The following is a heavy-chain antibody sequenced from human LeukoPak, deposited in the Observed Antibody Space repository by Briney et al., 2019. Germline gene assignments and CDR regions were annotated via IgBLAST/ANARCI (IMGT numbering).Heavy chain of an antibody. Sequence: PGGSLRLSCVASGFAFSSYSISWVRQAPGKGLEWVSYISGSRSSSTRSYNYYADSVKGRFTISRDDAKNSLYLQMNSLRGEDTAVYYCATGGVHYYDTSADYWGQGTLVTVSS. CDR3: ATGGVHYYDTSADY. CDR1: GFAFSSYS. D-gene: IGHD3-22*01. V-gene: IGHV3-21*01. CDR2: ISGSRSSSTRSYN. J-gene: IGHJ4*02.